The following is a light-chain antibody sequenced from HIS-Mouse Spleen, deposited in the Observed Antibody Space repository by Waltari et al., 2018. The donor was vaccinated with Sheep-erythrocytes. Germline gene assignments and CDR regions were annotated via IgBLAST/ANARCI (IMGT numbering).Light chain of an antibody. V-gene: IGLV2-11*02. Sequence: QSALTQPRSVSGSPGQSVTISCTGTSSAVGVYNYVSWYQQHPGKAPKLMIYDVSKRPSGVPDRFSGSKSGNTASLTISGLQAEDEADYYCCSYAGSSTPWVFGGGTKLTVL. CDR3: CSYAGSSTPWV. CDR2: DVS. CDR1: SSAVGVYNY. J-gene: IGLJ3*02.